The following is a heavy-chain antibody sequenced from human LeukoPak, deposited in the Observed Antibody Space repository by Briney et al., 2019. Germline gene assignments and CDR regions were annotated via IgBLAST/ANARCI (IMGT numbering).Heavy chain of an antibody. J-gene: IGHJ6*04. Sequence: SETLSLTCTVSGVSTTSHYWSWIRQPPGKGLEWIGHIYHSGSTKYNPSLNSRVTLSLDTSKNQFSLKLSAVTAADTAVYLDFWGKGTAVTVSS. CDR2: IYHSGST. CDR3: F. V-gene: IGHV4-59*11. CDR1: GVSTTSHY.